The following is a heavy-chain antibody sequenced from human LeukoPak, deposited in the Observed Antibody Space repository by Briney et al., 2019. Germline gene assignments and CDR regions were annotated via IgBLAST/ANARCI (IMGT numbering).Heavy chain of an antibody. Sequence: ASVKVSCKVSGYTLTELSMHWVRQAPGKGLEWMGGFDPEDGETIYAQKFQGRVTMTEDTSTDTAYMELSSLRSEDTAVYYCATSHMVRGSSYYYYYMDVWGKGTTVTVSS. CDR3: ATSHMVRGSSYYYYYMDV. D-gene: IGHD3-10*01. V-gene: IGHV1-24*01. CDR2: FDPEDGET. J-gene: IGHJ6*03. CDR1: GYTLTELS.